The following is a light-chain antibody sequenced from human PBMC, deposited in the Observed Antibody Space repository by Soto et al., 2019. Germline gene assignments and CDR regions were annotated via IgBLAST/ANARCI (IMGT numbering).Light chain of an antibody. Sequence: QSALTQPASVSGSPGQSITISCTGTSRDVGGYNYVSWYQQHPGKAPKLMIYEVSNRPSGVSNRFSGSKSGNTASLTISGPQAEDEADYYCSSYTSSSTLVVIGGGTKLTVL. J-gene: IGLJ2*01. CDR1: SRDVGGYNY. CDR3: SSYTSSSTLVV. CDR2: EVS. V-gene: IGLV2-14*01.